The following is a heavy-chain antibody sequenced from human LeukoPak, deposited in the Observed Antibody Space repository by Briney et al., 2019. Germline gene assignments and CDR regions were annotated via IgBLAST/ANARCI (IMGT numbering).Heavy chain of an antibody. D-gene: IGHD6-6*01. CDR3: ARDLGFSTSSATPLDY. Sequence: ASVKVSCKASGYTFTNYGISWVRQAPGQGLEWMGWVSAYNGKTNYAQSLQGRVAMTTDTSTSTSYMDLRSLTSDDTAVYYCARDLGFSTSSATPLDYWGQGTLVTVSS. CDR1: GYTFTNYG. J-gene: IGHJ4*02. V-gene: IGHV1-18*01. CDR2: VSAYNGKT.